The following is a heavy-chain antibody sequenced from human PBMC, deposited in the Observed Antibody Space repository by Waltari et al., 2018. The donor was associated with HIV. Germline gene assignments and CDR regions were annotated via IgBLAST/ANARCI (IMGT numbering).Heavy chain of an antibody. D-gene: IGHD2-15*01. CDR2: INPSGNST. CDR1: GCTFISYY. V-gene: IGHV1-46*01. Sequence: QELLVLSGAEVKNPGASVMVSCKSSGCTFISYYMPSVRHAPGQGLEWMGIINPSGNSTSYVQKCQGRLTMTRDTSTSTDYMELSSLRSEDTAVYYCARAPCSGGSCRLFDYWGQGTLVTVSS. J-gene: IGHJ4*02. CDR3: ARAPCSGGSCRLFDY.